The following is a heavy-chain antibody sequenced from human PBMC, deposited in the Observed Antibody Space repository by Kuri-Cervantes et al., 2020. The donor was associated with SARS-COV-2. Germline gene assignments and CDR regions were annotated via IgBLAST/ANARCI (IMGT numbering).Heavy chain of an antibody. CDR3: ARALGSSGYQTWYWFDL. J-gene: IGHJ5*02. V-gene: IGHV1-2*02. Sequence: ASVKVSCKASGYTFTGYYMHWVRQAPGQGLEWMGWINPNSGGTNYAQKFQGRVTMTRDTSISTAYMELSRLRSDDTAVYYCARALGSSGYQTWYWFDLWGQGTPVTVSS. CDR1: GYTFTGYY. D-gene: IGHD3-22*01. CDR2: INPNSGGT.